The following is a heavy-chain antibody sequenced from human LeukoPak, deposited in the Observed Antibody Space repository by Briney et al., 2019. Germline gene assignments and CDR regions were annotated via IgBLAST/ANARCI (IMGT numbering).Heavy chain of an antibody. CDR1: GGSISSSSYY. CDR2: IYYSGST. Sequence: PSETLSLTCTVSGGSISSSSYYWGWIRQPPGKGLEWIGSIYYSGSTYYNPSLKSRVTISVDTSKNQFSLKLSSVTAADTAVYYCARDISISGGSSWDRNWFDPWGQGTLVTVSS. J-gene: IGHJ5*02. CDR3: ARDISISGGSSWDRNWFDP. V-gene: IGHV4-39*07. D-gene: IGHD6-13*01.